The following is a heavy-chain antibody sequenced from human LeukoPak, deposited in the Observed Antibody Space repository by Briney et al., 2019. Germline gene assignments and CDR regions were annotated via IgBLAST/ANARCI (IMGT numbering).Heavy chain of an antibody. V-gene: IGHV3-30*02. CDR2: TRYDGSNK. CDR1: GFPFSSYG. Sequence: GGSLRLSCAASGFPFSSYGMHWVRQAPGKGLEGVAFTRYDGSNKYYADSVKGRFTISRDNSKNTLYLQMNSLRAEDTAVFYCAKDLVHEGSGWYYFAYWGQGTLVTVSS. CDR3: AKDLVHEGSGWYYFAY. D-gene: IGHD6-19*01. J-gene: IGHJ4*02.